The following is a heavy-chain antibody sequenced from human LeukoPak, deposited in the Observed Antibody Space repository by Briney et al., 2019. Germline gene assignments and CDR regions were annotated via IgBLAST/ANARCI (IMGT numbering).Heavy chain of an antibody. J-gene: IGHJ3*02. Sequence: ASVKVSCKVSGYTLTELSMHWVRQAPGKGLEWMGGFDPEDGETIYAQKFQGRVTMTEDTSTDTAYMELSSLRSEDTAVYYCATDGYYYGSGSPDAFDIWGQGTMVTVSS. D-gene: IGHD3-10*01. CDR2: FDPEDGET. V-gene: IGHV1-24*01. CDR3: ATDGYYYGSGSPDAFDI. CDR1: GYTLTELS.